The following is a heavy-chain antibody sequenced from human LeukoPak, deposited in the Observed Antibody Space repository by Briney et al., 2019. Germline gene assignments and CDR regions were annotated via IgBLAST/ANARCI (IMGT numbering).Heavy chain of an antibody. CDR2: INHVGST. J-gene: IGHJ4*02. CDR3: ARDRSGWEPQDY. V-gene: IGHV4-34*01. CDR1: GGPFSGYY. Sequence: SETLSLTCAVYGGPFSGYYWSWIRQPPGKGLEWIGEINHVGSTKYNPSLKSRVTISVDASRKRFSLGLSSVTAADTAVYYCARDRSGWEPQDYWGQGTLVTVSS. D-gene: IGHD1-26*01.